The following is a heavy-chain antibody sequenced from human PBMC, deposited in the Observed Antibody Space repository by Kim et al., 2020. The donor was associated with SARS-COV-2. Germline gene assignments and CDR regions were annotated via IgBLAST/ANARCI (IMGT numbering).Heavy chain of an antibody. CDR3: AVTLGYCSSTSCEGDPFDY. J-gene: IGHJ4*02. D-gene: IGHD2-2*01. V-gene: IGHV4-4*07. Sequence: SETLSLTCTVSGGSISSYYWSWIRQPAGKGLEWIGRIYTSGSTNYNPSLKSRVTMSVDTSKNQFSLKLSSVTAADTAVYYCAVTLGYCSSTSCEGDPFDYWGQGTLVTVSS. CDR2: IYTSGST. CDR1: GGSISSYY.